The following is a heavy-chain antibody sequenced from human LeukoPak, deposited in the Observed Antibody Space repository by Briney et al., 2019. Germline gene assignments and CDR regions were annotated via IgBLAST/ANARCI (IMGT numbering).Heavy chain of an antibody. J-gene: IGHJ5*02. CDR1: GGSISNYY. Sequence: SETLSLTCTVSGGSISNYYWSWIRQPPGKGLEWIGYIYYSGTTNYNPSLKSRVTISVDTSKNQFSLKLSSVTAADTAVYYCARSFLSSSWFDPWGQGTLVTVSS. CDR2: IYYSGTT. D-gene: IGHD6-13*01. CDR3: ARSFLSSSWFDP. V-gene: IGHV4-59*08.